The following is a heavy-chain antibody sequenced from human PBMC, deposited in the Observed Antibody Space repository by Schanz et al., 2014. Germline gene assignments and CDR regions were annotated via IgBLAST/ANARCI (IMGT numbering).Heavy chain of an antibody. J-gene: IGHJ3*02. CDR3: AKRCSSTSCSHGAFDI. CDR1: GFTVSSNY. CDR2: IYSDGRT. V-gene: IGHV3-53*01. Sequence: EVQLVESGGGLIQPGGSLRLSCVASGFTVSSNYMSWVRQAPGKGLEWVSVIYSDGRTYYGDSVKDRFTISRDNSKNTRYLQMNSLRDEDTAMYYCAKRCSSTSCSHGAFDIWGQGTMVTVSS. D-gene: IGHD2-2*01.